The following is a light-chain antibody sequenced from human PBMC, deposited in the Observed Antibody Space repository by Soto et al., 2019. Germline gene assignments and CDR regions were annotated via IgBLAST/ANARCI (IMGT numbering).Light chain of an antibody. V-gene: IGLV1-44*01. CDR3: AAWDDSLGGLV. J-gene: IGLJ2*01. CDR2: TDY. Sequence: QAVVTQPPSTSGTPGQRVTISCSGSSSNVGINAVHWYQQFQGTAPRLLIYTDYQQPSGVPGRFSGSKSGTSASLAISGLQSEDEADYYCAAWDDSLGGLVFGGGTKLTVL. CDR1: SSNVGINA.